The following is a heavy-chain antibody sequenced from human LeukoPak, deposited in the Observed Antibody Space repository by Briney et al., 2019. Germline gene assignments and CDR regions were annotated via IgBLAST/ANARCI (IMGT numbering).Heavy chain of an antibody. CDR2: IYNSGTT. V-gene: IGHV4-31*03. D-gene: IGHD1-26*01. J-gene: IGHJ3*02. CDR1: GGSISTGGYY. Sequence: SQTLSLTCTVSGGSISTGGYYWTWIRQHPGKGLEWIGYIYNSGTTYYNPSLESRVTISGDTSKNQFSLKLSSVTAADTAVYYCARGRGYGGNYLRSFDIWGQGTMVTVSS. CDR3: ARGRGYGGNYLRSFDI.